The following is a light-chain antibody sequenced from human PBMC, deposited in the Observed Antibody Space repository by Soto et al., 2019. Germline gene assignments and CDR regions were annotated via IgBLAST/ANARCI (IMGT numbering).Light chain of an antibody. V-gene: IGKV1-39*01. Sequence: DIHMTQSPSSLSASVGDRVTVSCRASQRITTYANWYQQKPGEAPKLLITTSGTLQHGVPSRFSGSGSGTDFTLTISSLQPADFATYFCQQTYSTPYTFGQGTKLEIK. CDR3: QQTYSTPYT. CDR2: TSG. J-gene: IGKJ2*01. CDR1: QRITTY.